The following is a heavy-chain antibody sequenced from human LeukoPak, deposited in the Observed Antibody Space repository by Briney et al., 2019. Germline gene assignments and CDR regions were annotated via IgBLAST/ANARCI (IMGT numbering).Heavy chain of an antibody. CDR3: ARDRELAALDP. D-gene: IGHD1-26*01. J-gene: IGHJ5*02. Sequence: PSETLSLTCTVSGDSLRTTTYYWNWIRQPPGKGLEWIGGLYHSGTIYYNPSLKSRVTISADKSKNHFSLKLTSVTAADTAVYHCARDRELAALDPWGQGTLVIVSS. CDR1: GDSLRTTTYY. V-gene: IGHV4-39*07. CDR2: LYHSGTI.